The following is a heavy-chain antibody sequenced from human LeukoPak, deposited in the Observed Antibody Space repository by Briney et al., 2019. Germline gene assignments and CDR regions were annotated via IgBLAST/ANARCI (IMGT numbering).Heavy chain of an antibody. J-gene: IGHJ4*02. V-gene: IGHV3-49*04. CDR1: GFNLCDYA. CDR2: IRSKSYSGTT. CDR3: TRVIRLSGGRYYFDY. Sequence: AGGSLRLSCTASGFNLCDYAMSWVREAPGKGLEWVGFIRSKSYSGTTEYAASVKGRFTVSRDDSKSVAYLQMNSLTTEDTGVYYCTRVIRLSGGRYYFDYWGQGTLVTVSS. D-gene: IGHD2-21*01.